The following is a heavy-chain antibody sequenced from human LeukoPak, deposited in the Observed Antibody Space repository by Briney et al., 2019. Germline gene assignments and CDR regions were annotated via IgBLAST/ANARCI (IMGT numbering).Heavy chain of an antibody. J-gene: IGHJ4*02. D-gene: IGHD6-19*01. CDR3: AKEDSSGWNYYFDY. V-gene: IGHV3-53*01. CDR1: GFTVSSNS. Sequence: GGSLRLSCTASGFTVSSNSMSWVRQAPGKGLEWVSVINSGGGTYYTDSVKGRFTISRDNSKNTLHLQMNSLRAEDTAVYYCAKEDSSGWNYYFDYWGQGTLVSVSS. CDR2: INSGGGT.